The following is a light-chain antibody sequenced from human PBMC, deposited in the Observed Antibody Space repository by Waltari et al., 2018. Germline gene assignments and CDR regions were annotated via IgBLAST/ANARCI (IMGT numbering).Light chain of an antibody. CDR2: KDT. CDR3: LSADSSGTSKV. J-gene: IGLJ3*02. Sequence: SYELTQPPSVSVSPGQTARITCSGDALPKQYAFWYQQKPGQAPVLIIDKDTQRPSGIPEGFSGSSSGTTVTMTISGVQAEDEADYYCLSADSSGTSKVFGVGTKLTVL. V-gene: IGLV3-25*03. CDR1: ALPKQY.